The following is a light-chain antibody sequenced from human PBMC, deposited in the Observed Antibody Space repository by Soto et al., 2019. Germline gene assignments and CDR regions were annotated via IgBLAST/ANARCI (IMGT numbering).Light chain of an antibody. CDR2: GAS. Sequence: DILMTQSPSSLSASVGDRVNIPCRARQNITTYLNWYQQKPGKAPKLLIYGASILQSGGPSRFSGSGAGTDFTLNISGLQPEDFATYYCQQSYSTLTWTFGQGTKVEIK. V-gene: IGKV1-39*01. J-gene: IGKJ1*01. CDR3: QQSYSTLTWT. CDR1: QNITTY.